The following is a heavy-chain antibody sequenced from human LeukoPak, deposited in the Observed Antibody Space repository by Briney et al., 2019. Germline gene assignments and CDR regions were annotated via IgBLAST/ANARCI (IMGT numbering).Heavy chain of an antibody. V-gene: IGHV5-51*01. J-gene: IGHJ6*02. CDR1: GSRFTTYW. D-gene: IGHD3-10*01. CDR3: ARHVTMVRGIIFYYYGMDV. Sequence: GASLQISSKGSGSRFTTYWIGWVRRMPGKGLEWMGIIYPGDCDTRYSPSFQGQVTISAEQSLSTPYPQSSSLKASDTTMYYCARHVTMVRGIIFYYYGMDVWGQGTTVTVSS. CDR2: IYPGDCDT.